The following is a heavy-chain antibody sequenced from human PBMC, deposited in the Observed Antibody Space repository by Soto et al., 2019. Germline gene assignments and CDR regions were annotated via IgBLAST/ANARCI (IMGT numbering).Heavy chain of an antibody. D-gene: IGHD3-3*01. CDR3: EKGDTIFGVVDD. Sequence: GGSLRLSCAVSGFTFSAYFITWIRQAPGKGLEWISYINNDATYRKYADSVKGRFTVSRDNAKNSVFLQINSLRPEYTALYYCEKGDTIFGVVDDWGPGTLVTVSS. J-gene: IGHJ4*02. CDR1: GFTFSAYF. V-gene: IGHV3-11*06. CDR2: INNDATYR.